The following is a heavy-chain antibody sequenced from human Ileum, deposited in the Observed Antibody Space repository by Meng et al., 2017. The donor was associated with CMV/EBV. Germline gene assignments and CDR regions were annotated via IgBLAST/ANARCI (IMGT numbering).Heavy chain of an antibody. D-gene: IGHD3-3*01. Sequence: QRQQWGAGQLKPSEALSPVLAGNNSAFSAYYWTWIRQSPGKGLEWIGETNNRGSTNYNPSLKSRVTISIDTSRNQLSLKLTSMTAADTAVYYCARASPQRRFLYYWGQGTLVTVSS. J-gene: IGHJ4*02. CDR1: NSAFSAYY. V-gene: IGHV4-34*01. CDR2: TNNRGST. CDR3: ARASPQRRFLYY.